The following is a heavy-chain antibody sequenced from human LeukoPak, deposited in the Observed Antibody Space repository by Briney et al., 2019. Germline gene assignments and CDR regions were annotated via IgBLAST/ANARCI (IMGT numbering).Heavy chain of an antibody. CDR2: ISGSGGST. D-gene: IGHD3-3*01. CDR3: AKDASDLYYDFWSGSTSIRSNWFDP. Sequence: PGGSLRLSCAASGFTFSSYAMSWVRQAPGKGLEWVSAISGSGGSTYYADSVKGRFTISRDNSKNTLYLQMNSLRAEDTAVYYCAKDASDLYYDFWSGSTSIRSNWFDPWGQGTLVTVSS. V-gene: IGHV3-23*01. J-gene: IGHJ5*02. CDR1: GFTFSSYA.